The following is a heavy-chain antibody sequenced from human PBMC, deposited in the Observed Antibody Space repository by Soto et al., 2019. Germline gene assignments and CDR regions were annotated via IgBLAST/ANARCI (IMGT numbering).Heavy chain of an antibody. D-gene: IGHD3-3*01. J-gene: IGHJ3*02. CDR3: ARGGGVGVAGSAAFDM. CDR1: GYTVTAYY. Sequence: QLHLVQSGAVVKKPGASVTVSCSASGYTVTAYYMHWVRQAPGRGLEWMGGINPATGAAKYTQTFQGRVTMTRDTSKRTSFMALGGLTSDDTAVFHLARGGGVGVAGSAAFDMWGQGTLVTVSS. V-gene: IGHV1-2*02. CDR2: INPATGAA.